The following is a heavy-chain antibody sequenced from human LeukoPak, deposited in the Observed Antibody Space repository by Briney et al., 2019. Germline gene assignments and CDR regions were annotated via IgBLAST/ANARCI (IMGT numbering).Heavy chain of an antibody. CDR1: GGSISSSSYY. V-gene: IGHV4-39*07. D-gene: IGHD3-16*02. J-gene: IGHJ5*02. CDR2: IYYSGST. Sequence: SETLSLTCTVPGGSISSSSYYWGWIRQPPGKGLEWIGSIYYSGSTYYNPSLKSRVTISVDTSKNQFSLKLSSVTAADTAVYYCARVPTGGDYVWGSYRYTNWFDPWGQGTLVTVSS. CDR3: ARVPTGGDYVWGSYRYTNWFDP.